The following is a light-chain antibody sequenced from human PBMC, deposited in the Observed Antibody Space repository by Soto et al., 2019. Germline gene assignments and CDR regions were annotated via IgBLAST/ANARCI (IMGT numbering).Light chain of an antibody. CDR1: QDVGTY. V-gene: IGKV3D-11*01. J-gene: IGKJ5*01. CDR3: QKGGNWTVT. CDR2: GAS. Sequence: EVFLTQSPVTLSVSPGDSATLSCRGSQDVGTYVAWYQVRGGQAPRILISGASKRATGIPDRINGGGSGADLILTINRLESGDSAVYFCQKGGNWTVTCGQGTRLEIK.